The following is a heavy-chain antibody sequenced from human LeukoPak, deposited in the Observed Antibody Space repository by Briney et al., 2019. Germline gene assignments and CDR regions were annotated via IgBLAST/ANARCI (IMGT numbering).Heavy chain of an antibody. CDR3: ARAPGGYDILTGYQGLYLFDY. D-gene: IGHD3-9*01. CDR2: MYYTGNT. Sequence: SETLSLTCIVSGGSISDDYWSWVRQPPGKGLEWIGYMYYTGNTNYNPSLKSRVTISVDTSKNQFSLKLRSVTAADTAVYYCARAPGGYDILTGYQGLYLFDYWGQGTLVTVSS. CDR1: GGSISDDY. J-gene: IGHJ4*02. V-gene: IGHV4-59*01.